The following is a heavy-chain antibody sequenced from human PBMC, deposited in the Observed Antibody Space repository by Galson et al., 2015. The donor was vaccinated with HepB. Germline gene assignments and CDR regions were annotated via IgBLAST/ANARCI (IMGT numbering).Heavy chain of an antibody. Sequence: PALVKPTQTLTLTCTFSGFSLSTNAASIAWIRQPPGQALEWIALISGDDDTRYSPSLKNRLSFYKDTSKNQVVLTMTNMDPVDTGTYYCASTVLPSGLAYYFDYWGQGTLVTVFS. J-gene: IGHJ4*02. CDR3: ASTVLPSGLAYYFDY. CDR1: GFSLSTNAAS. CDR2: ISGDDDT. V-gene: IGHV2-5*02. D-gene: IGHD6-19*01.